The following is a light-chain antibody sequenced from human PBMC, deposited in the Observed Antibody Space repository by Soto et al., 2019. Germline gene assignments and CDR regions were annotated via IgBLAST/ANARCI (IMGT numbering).Light chain of an antibody. CDR1: SSDFGSYNL. V-gene: IGLV2-23*01. CDR3: CSYAGSSTLV. J-gene: IGLJ2*01. CDR2: EGS. Sequence: QSALTQPASVSGSPGQSITISFTGTSSDFGSYNLVSWYQQHPGKAPKLMIYEGSKRPSGVSNRFSGSKSGNTASLTISGLQAEDEADYYCCSYAGSSTLVFGGGTQLTVL.